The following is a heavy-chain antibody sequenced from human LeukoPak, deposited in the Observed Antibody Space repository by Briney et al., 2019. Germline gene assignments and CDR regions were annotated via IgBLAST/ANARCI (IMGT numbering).Heavy chain of an antibody. V-gene: IGHV1-69*04. CDR3: ARDRDIVVVVAATRIWFDP. J-gene: IGHJ5*02. Sequence: GASVKVSCKASGGTFSSYAISWVRQAPGQGLEWMGRIIPILGIANYAQKFQGRVTITADKFTSTAYMELSSLRSEDTAVYYCARDRDIVVVVAATRIWFDPWGQGTLVTVSS. D-gene: IGHD2-15*01. CDR1: GGTFSSYA. CDR2: IIPILGIA.